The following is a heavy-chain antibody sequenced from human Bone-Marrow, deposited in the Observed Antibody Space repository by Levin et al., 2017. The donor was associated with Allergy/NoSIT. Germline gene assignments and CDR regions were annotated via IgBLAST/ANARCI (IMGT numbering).Heavy chain of an antibody. V-gene: IGHV3-30*03. J-gene: IGHJ4*02. CDR1: GFTFNSYG. CDR3: AGAYDSYYFGY. CDR2: ISYDGSAI. D-gene: IGHD3-16*01. Sequence: GESLKISCAASGFTFNSYGMHWVRQAPGRGLEWVAFISYDGSAINYADSVKGRFTISRDNSKNTLSLQMNSLRAEDTAVYYCAGAYDSYYFGYWDQGSLVADSS.